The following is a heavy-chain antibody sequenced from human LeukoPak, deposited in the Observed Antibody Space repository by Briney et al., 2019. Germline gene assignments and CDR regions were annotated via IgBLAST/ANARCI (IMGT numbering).Heavy chain of an antibody. CDR2: ISYDGSNK. D-gene: IGHD3-22*01. V-gene: IGHV3-30-3*01. CDR3: ARDMGGGEYHDSSGSFDY. CDR1: GFTFSSYA. Sequence: PGGSLRLSCAASGFTFSSYAMHWVRQAPGKGLEWVAVISYDGSNKYYADSVKGRFTISRDNSKNTLYLQMNSLRAEDTGVYYCARDMGGGEYHDSSGSFDYWGQGTLVTVSS. J-gene: IGHJ4*02.